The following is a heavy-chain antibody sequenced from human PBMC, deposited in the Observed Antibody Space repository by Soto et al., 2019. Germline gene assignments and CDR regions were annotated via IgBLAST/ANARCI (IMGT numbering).Heavy chain of an antibody. Sequence: PSETLSLTCAVSGGSIGSSSYFWGWIRQSPETGLEWIGTIYSSGSTYYNPSLKSRITMSIDTSKNQFSLKLGSVTAADTAVYYCTRRRFGVRGVTTMDVWGPGTTVPVYS. J-gene: IGHJ6*02. CDR2: IYSSGST. CDR3: TRRRFGVRGVTTMDV. V-gene: IGHV4-39*01. D-gene: IGHD3-10*01. CDR1: GGSIGSSSYF.